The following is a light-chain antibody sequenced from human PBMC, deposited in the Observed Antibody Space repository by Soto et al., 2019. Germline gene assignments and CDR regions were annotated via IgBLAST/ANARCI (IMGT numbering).Light chain of an antibody. J-gene: IGKJ1*01. CDR3: QHYNSYSEA. CDR1: QTISSW. CDR2: KAS. V-gene: IGKV1-5*03. Sequence: DIQMTPSPSTACLSXGDRVTITXXASQTISSWLAWYQQKPGKAPKLLIYKASTLKSGVPSRFSGSGSGTEFTLTISSLQPDDFATYYCQHYNSYSEAFGQGTKVDIK.